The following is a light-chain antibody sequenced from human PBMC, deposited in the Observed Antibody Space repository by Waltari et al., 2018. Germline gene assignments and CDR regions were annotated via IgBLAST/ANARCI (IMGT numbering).Light chain of an antibody. Sequence: QSAPTQPASVSGSPGQSITISCTGTSSDVGGYNYVSWYQQHPGKAPKLMIYDVSKRPSGVSIRFSGSKSGNTASLTISGLQAEDEADYYCSSYTSSSTFPYVFGTGTKVTVL. CDR2: DVS. V-gene: IGLV2-14*01. CDR3: SSYTSSSTFPYV. CDR1: SSDVGGYNY. J-gene: IGLJ1*01.